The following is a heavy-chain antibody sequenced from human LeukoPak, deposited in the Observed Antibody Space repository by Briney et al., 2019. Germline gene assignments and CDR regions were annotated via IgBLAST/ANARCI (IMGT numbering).Heavy chain of an antibody. Sequence: KPSETLSLTCTVSGGSISSYYWSWIRQPPGKGLEWIGYIYYSGSTNYNSSLKSRVTISVDTSKNQFSLKLSSVTAADTAVYYCARGFYYYDSSGYTYYFDYWGQGTLVTVSS. D-gene: IGHD3-22*01. CDR2: IYYSGST. J-gene: IGHJ4*02. CDR3: ARGFYYYDSSGYTYYFDY. CDR1: GGSISSYY. V-gene: IGHV4-59*01.